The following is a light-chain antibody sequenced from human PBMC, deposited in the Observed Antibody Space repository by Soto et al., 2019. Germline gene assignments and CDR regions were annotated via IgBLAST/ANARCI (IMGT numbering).Light chain of an antibody. CDR1: SSDVGGYKY. Sequence: QSALTQPASVSASPGQSITISCTGTSSDVGGYKYVSWYQQYPGKAPNLMMYEVSNRPSGISNRFSGSKSGNTASLTITGLRAEDEGYYYCTSYTSSSTPYVFGTGTKVTVL. V-gene: IGLV2-14*01. CDR3: TSYTSSSTPYV. CDR2: EVS. J-gene: IGLJ1*01.